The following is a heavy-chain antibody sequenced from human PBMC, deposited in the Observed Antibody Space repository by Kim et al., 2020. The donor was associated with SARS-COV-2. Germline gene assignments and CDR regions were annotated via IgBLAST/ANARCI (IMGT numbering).Heavy chain of an antibody. CDR2: IKSKTDGGTT. V-gene: IGHV3-15*01. D-gene: IGHD3-22*01. Sequence: GGSLRLSCAASGFTFSNSWMSWVRQAPGKGLEWVGRIKSKTDGGTTDYAAPVKGRFTISRDDSKNTLYLQMNSLKTADTAVYYCTTGYYYDSSGGRDYWGQGTLVTVSS. CDR1: GFTFSNSW. J-gene: IGHJ4*02. CDR3: TTGYYYDSSGGRDY.